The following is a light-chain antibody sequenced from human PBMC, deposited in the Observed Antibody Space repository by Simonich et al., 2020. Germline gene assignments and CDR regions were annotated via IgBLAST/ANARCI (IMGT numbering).Light chain of an antibody. CDR1: QCVLYSSKNKNY. CDR3: QQYYSTPRT. V-gene: IGKV4-1*01. CDR2: WAS. J-gene: IGKJ1*01. Sequence: DIVMTQSPDSLAVSLGERATINCKSSQCVLYSSKNKNYLAWYQQKPGQHPKLLIYWASTRESGVPDRFSGSGSGTDFTLPISSLQAEDVAVYYCQQYYSTPRTFGQGTKVEIK.